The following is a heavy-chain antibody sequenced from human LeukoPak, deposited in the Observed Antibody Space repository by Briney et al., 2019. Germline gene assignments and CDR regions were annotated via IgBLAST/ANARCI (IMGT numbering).Heavy chain of an antibody. Sequence: SQTLSLTCAISGDSVSSNGAAWDWIRQSPSRGLEWLGRTYYRSQQWYSDYAPSVKGRTTINADTSQNQFSLHLNSVTPEDTAVYYCGRETNFGVVTNWGQGTLVTVSS. J-gene: IGHJ4*02. V-gene: IGHV6-1*01. CDR1: GDSVSSNGAA. D-gene: IGHD3-3*01. CDR2: TYYRSQQWYS. CDR3: GRETNFGVVTN.